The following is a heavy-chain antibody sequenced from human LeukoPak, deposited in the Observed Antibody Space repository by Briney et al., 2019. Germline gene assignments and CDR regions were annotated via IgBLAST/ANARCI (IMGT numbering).Heavy chain of an antibody. J-gene: IGHJ6*03. V-gene: IGHV1-8*03. Sequence: ASVKVSCKASGYTFTSYDINWVRQATGQGLEWMGWMNPNSGNTGYAQKFRGRVTITRNTSISTAYMELSSLRSEDTAVYYCARTPKVPAAIRVGKSIYYYYYYMDVWGKGTTVTVSS. CDR3: ARTPKVPAAIRVGKSIYYYYYYMDV. CDR2: MNPNSGNT. CDR1: GYTFTSYD. D-gene: IGHD2-2*02.